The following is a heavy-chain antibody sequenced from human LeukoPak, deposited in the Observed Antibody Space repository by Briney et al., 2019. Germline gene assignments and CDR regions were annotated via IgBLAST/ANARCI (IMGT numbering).Heavy chain of an antibody. J-gene: IGHJ4*02. CDR1: GFTFSSYA. CDR2: ISYDGSNK. Sequence: PGRSLRLSCAASGFTFSSYAMHWVRQAPGKGLEWVAVISYDGSNKYYADSVKGRFTISRDNSKNTLYLQMNSLRAEDTAVYYYARVGPIDYGDYPYYFDYWGQGTLVTVSS. V-gene: IGHV3-30-3*01. CDR3: ARVGPIDYGDYPYYFDY. D-gene: IGHD4-17*01.